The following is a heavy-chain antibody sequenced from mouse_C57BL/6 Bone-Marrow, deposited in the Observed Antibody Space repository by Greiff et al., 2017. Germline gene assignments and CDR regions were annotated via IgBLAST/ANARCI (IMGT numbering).Heavy chain of an antibody. V-gene: IGHV3-8*01. J-gene: IGHJ2*01. D-gene: IGHD1-1*01. CDR2: ISYSGST. CDR3: ARYRYYGSSYHYFDY. CDR1: GYSITSDY. Sequence: EVMLVESGPGLAKPSQTLSLTCSVTGYSITSDYWNWIRKFPGNKLEYMGYISYSGSTYYNPSLKSRISITRDTSKNQYYPQLNSVTTEDTATYYCARYRYYGSSYHYFDYWGQGTTLTVSS.